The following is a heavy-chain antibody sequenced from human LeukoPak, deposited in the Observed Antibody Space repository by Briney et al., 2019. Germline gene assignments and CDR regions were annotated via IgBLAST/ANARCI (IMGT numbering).Heavy chain of an antibody. CDR1: GFTFSLYW. J-gene: IGHJ4*02. CDR3: ARDIPKWEPFDC. Sequence: GGSLTLSCAASGFTFSLYWMNWIRQAPGKGLEWVASIKQDGSQKDYVDSVKGRFTISRDNARNALFLHMNSLRANDSAVYYCARDIPKWEPFDCWGQGALVTASS. D-gene: IGHD1-26*01. V-gene: IGHV3-7*01. CDR2: IKQDGSQK.